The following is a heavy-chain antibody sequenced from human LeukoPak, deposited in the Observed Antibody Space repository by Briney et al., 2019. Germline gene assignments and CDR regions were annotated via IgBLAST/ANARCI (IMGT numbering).Heavy chain of an antibody. CDR2: IYYSGST. CDR1: GGSISTYY. D-gene: IGHD4-17*01. V-gene: IGHV4-59*01. CDR3: ARHVTLDYGDYYFDY. J-gene: IGHJ4*02. Sequence: SETLSLTCTLSGGSISTYYWSWIRQPPGKGLEWIGYIYYSGSTNNNPSLKSRVTISVDTSKNQFSLKLSSVTAADTAVYYCARHVTLDYGDYYFDYWGQGTLVTVSS.